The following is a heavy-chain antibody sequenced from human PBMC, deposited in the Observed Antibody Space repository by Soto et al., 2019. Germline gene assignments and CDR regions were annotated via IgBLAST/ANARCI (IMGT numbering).Heavy chain of an antibody. V-gene: IGHV1-69*02. J-gene: IGHJ4*02. CDR2: IIPILGIA. CDR3: ARAGSKYDILTGYLDY. CDR1: GGTFSSYT. Sequence: QVQLVQSGAEVKKPGSSVKVSCKASGGTFSSYTISWVRQAPGQGLEWMGRIIPILGIANYAQKFQGRVTITADKSTRTDYMELSSLRSEDTAVYYCARAGSKYDILTGYLDYWGQGTLVTVSS. D-gene: IGHD3-9*01.